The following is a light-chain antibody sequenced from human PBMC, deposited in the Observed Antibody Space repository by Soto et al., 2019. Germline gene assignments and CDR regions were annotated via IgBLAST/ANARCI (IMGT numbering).Light chain of an antibody. Sequence: DIQMTQSPSSLSVSVGDRVTLTCRASQGISTFLNWYQQKPGKAPKLLIYAASSLQSGVPSRFSGSGSGTDFTLTISSLQPEDFATYYCQQSYSSPPLTFGGGTKVEIK. CDR2: AAS. CDR1: QGISTF. J-gene: IGKJ4*01. V-gene: IGKV1-39*01. CDR3: QQSYSSPPLT.